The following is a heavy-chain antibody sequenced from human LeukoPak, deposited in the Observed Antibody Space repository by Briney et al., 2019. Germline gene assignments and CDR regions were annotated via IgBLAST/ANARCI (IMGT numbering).Heavy chain of an antibody. Sequence: KPSETLSLTCAVYGGSFSGYYWSWIRQPPGKGLEWIGEINHSGSTNYNPSLKSRVTISVDTSKNQFSLKLSSVTAADTAVYYCARVRGSSSWRYYMDVWGKGTTVTVSS. D-gene: IGHD6-13*01. CDR1: GGSFSGYY. CDR3: ARVRGSSSWRYYMDV. V-gene: IGHV4-34*01. J-gene: IGHJ6*03. CDR2: INHSGST.